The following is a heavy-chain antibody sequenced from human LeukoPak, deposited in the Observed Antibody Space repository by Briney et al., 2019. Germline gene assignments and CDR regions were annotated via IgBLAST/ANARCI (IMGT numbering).Heavy chain of an antibody. CDR1: GFTFSTYT. V-gene: IGHV3-23*01. CDR3: ARGGGHSFFDP. CDR2: VSGSGGST. D-gene: IGHD5-18*01. J-gene: IGHJ5*02. Sequence: GGSLRLSCAASGFTFSTYTMNWVRQAPGKGLEWVSAVSGSGGSTYYADSVKGRFTISRDNSKNTLYLQMNSLRAEDTAVYYCARGGGHSFFDPWGQGTLVTVSS.